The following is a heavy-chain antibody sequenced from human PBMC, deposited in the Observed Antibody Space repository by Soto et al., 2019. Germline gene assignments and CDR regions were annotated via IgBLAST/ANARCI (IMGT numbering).Heavy chain of an antibody. V-gene: IGHV3-30*18. CDR1: GFTFSSYG. CDR2: ISYDGSNK. D-gene: IGHD3-22*01. Sequence: HPGGSLRLSCAASGFTFSSYGMHWVRQAPGKGLEWVAVISYDGSNKYYADSVKGRFTISRDNSKNTLYLQMNSLRAEDTAVYYCAKDYYDSSGYAFDIWGQGTMVTVSS. CDR3: AKDYYDSSGYAFDI. J-gene: IGHJ3*02.